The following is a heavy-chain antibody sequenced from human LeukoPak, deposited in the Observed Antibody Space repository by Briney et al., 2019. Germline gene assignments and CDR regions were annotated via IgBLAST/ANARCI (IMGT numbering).Heavy chain of an antibody. CDR1: GGTFSSYA. CDR2: IIPILGIA. V-gene: IGHV1-69*04. D-gene: IGHD2-21*01. CDR3: ARDYPVVIGAFDI. Sequence: SVKVSCKASGGTFSSYAISWVRQAPGQGLEWMGRIIPILGIANYAQKFQGRVTITADKSTSTAYMELSSLRSEDTAVYYCARDYPVVIGAFDIWGQGTMVTVSS. J-gene: IGHJ3*02.